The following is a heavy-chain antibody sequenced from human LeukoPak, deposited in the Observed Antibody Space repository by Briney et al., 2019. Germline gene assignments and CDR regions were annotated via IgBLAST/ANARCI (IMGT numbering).Heavy chain of an antibody. CDR2: FEPEEGEHGET. V-gene: IGHV1-24*01. CDR3: ATDRLEIYALHI. J-gene: IGHJ3*02. CDR1: GYSLSDLS. D-gene: IGHD1-1*01. Sequence: GASVKVSCRVSGYSLSDLSIHWVRHVPGKGLEWMGGFEPEEGEHGETIYAQNLEGRLTLTEDTATDTAYMELVSLTSADTAVYYCATDRLEIYALHIWGQGTVVTVSS.